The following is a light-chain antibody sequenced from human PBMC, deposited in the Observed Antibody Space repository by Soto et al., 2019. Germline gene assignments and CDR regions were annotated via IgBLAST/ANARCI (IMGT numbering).Light chain of an antibody. CDR1: QSASSSY. Sequence: EIVLTQSPGTLSLSPGERATLSCRASQSASSSYLAWYQQKPGQAPRLLIYGASSRATGIPDRFSGSGSGTHFTLTISRLEPEDFAVYYCQQYGSSPITFGQGTRLQIK. J-gene: IGKJ5*01. CDR3: QQYGSSPIT. CDR2: GAS. V-gene: IGKV3-20*01.